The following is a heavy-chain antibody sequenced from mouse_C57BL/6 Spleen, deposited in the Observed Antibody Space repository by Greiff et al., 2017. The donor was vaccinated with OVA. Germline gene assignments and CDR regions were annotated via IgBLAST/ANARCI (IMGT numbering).Heavy chain of an antibody. CDR1: GYTFTDYY. J-gene: IGHJ3*01. CDR3: ARFGYYGLAY. CDR2: INPNNGGT. Sequence: EVKLQQSGPELVKPGASVKISCKASGYTFTDYYMNWVKQSHGKSLEWIGDINPNNGGTSYNQKFKGKATLTVDKSSSTAYMELRSLTSEDSAVYYCARFGYYGLAYWGQGTLVTVSA. V-gene: IGHV1-26*01. D-gene: IGHD1-1*02.